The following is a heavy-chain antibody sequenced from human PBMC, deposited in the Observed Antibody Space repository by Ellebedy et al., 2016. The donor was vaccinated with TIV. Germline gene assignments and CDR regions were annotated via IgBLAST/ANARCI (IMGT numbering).Heavy chain of an antibody. J-gene: IGHJ3*02. CDR3: ARETFNDVDLKLWGIFDI. Sequence: PGGSLRLSCAVSGLSVIDSYLSWVRQAPGKGLEWVSVVYSGDTTYYADSVKGRFTISKDNSKNTLNLQMNSLRAEDTAVYFCARETFNDVDLKLWGIFDIWGHGTMVTVSS. CDR2: VYSGDTT. CDR1: GLSVIDSY. D-gene: IGHD3-16*01. V-gene: IGHV3-66*01.